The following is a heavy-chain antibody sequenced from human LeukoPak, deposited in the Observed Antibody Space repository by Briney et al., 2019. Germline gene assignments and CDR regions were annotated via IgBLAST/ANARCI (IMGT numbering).Heavy chain of an antibody. Sequence: GGSLRLSCAASGFTFSSYSMNWVRQAPGKGLEWVAYISSSSSTIYYADSVKGRFTISRDDAKNSLYLQMNSLRAEDTAVYYCARGPRGGYYDSSGPYWGQGTLVTVSS. V-gene: IGHV3-48*04. J-gene: IGHJ4*02. CDR2: ISSSSSTI. CDR3: ARGPRGGYYDSSGPY. D-gene: IGHD3-22*01. CDR1: GFTFSSYS.